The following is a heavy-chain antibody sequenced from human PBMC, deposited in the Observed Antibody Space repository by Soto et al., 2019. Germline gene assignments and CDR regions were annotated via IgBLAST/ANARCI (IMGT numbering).Heavy chain of an antibody. V-gene: IGHV3-21*01. D-gene: IGHD6-13*01. Sequence: NPGGSLRLSCAASGFTFSSYSMNWVRQAPGKGLEWVSSISSSSSYIYYADSVKGRFTISRDNAKNSLYLQMNSLRAEDTAVYYCARDLVVAAAGTNWFDPWGQGTLVTVSS. CDR3: ARDLVVAAAGTNWFDP. CDR2: ISSSSSYI. CDR1: GFTFSSYS. J-gene: IGHJ5*02.